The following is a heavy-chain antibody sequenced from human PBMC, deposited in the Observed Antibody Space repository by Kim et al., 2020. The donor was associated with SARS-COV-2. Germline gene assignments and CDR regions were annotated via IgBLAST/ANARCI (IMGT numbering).Heavy chain of an antibody. Sequence: GGSPRLSCAASGFTFSSYGMHWVRQAPGKGLEWVAVISYDGSNKYYADSVKGRFTISRDNSKNTLYLQMNSLRAEDTAVYYCAREGCSSTSCYLLDYWG. V-gene: IGHV3-33*05. D-gene: IGHD2-2*01. CDR2: ISYDGSNK. CDR1: GFTFSSYG. CDR3: AREGCSSTSCYLLDY. J-gene: IGHJ4*01.